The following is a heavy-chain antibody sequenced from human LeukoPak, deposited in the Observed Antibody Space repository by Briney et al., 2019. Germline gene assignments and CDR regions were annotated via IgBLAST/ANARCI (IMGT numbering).Heavy chain of an antibody. CDR3: ARGAYSGYPLGFYFDS. CDR1: GFNFSHYP. CDR2: ISSDGRNK. V-gene: IGHV3-30*04. D-gene: IGHD6-25*01. Sequence: GGSLRLSCATSGFNFSHYPMHWVRQGPGKGLEWVVVISSDGRNKYYADSVKGRLTVSRDNSKNTLYLQMNGLRPEDTSVFFCARGAYSGYPLGFYFDSWGQGILVTVSS. J-gene: IGHJ4*02.